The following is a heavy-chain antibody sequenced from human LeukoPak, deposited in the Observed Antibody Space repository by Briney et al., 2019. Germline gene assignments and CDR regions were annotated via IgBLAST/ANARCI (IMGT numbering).Heavy chain of an antibody. V-gene: IGHV4-59*01. CDR1: GGSISSYY. J-gene: IGHJ6*03. Sequence: PSETLSLTCTVSGGSISSYYWSWLRQPPGKGLEWLGYIYYSGSTNYNPSLKSRVTISVDTSKNQFSLKLSSVTAAATAVYYCATTQGASGIYWPSYYYYVDVWRKGTTVTVSS. D-gene: IGHD1-26*01. CDR2: IYYSGST. CDR3: ATTQGASGIYWPSYYYYVDV.